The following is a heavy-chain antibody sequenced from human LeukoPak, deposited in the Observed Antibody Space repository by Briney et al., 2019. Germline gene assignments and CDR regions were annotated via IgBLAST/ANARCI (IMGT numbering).Heavy chain of an antibody. CDR3: ARDRKKTFGVVIISYYYYGMDV. D-gene: IGHD3-3*01. Sequence: PGGSLRLSCAASGFTFSSYAMSWVRQAPGKGLEWVAVISYDGSNKYYADSVKGRFTISRDNSKNTLYLQMNSLRAEDTAVYYCARDRKKTFGVVIISYYYYGMDVWGQGTTVTVSS. V-gene: IGHV3-30*04. CDR2: ISYDGSNK. J-gene: IGHJ6*02. CDR1: GFTFSSYA.